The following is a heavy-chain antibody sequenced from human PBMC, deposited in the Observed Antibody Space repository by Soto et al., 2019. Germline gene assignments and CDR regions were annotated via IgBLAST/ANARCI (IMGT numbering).Heavy chain of an antibody. J-gene: IGHJ4*02. V-gene: IGHV4-39*01. D-gene: IGHD3-22*01. CDR1: GDSISSYNYY. CDR2: IYYSGNT. Sequence: QLQLQESGPGLVKPSETLSLTCTVSGDSISSYNYYWGWIRQPPGKGLEWIGSIYYSGNTYYNPSLKSRVTISVDTSKNQFSLRLNSVTAADTAVYYCARHGYYDSSGHPGSYWGQGTLVTVSS. CDR3: ARHGYYDSSGHPGSY.